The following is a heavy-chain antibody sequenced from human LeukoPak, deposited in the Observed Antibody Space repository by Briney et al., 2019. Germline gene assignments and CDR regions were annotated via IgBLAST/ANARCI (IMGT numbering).Heavy chain of an antibody. CDR1: RFTFSSYS. V-gene: IGHV3-23*01. Sequence: GGSLRLSWAASRFTFSSYSMNWVRQAPGKGLEWVSSISGSGNRTYYADSVKGRFTISRDNSKNTLFLQMNSLRAEDTAVYYCAKNLYCGGGSCYPSALGMDVWGQGTTVTVSS. CDR2: ISGSGNRT. CDR3: AKNLYCGGGSCYPSALGMDV. D-gene: IGHD2-15*01. J-gene: IGHJ6*02.